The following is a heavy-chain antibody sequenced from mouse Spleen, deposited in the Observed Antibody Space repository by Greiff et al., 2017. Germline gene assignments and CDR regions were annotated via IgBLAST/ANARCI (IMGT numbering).Heavy chain of an antibody. V-gene: IGHV1-4*01. CDR2: INPSSGYT. J-gene: IGHJ2*01. Sequence: VQLVESGAELARPGASVKMSCKASGYTFTSYTMHWVKQRPGQGLEWIGYINPSSGYTNYNQKFKDKATLTADKSSSTAYMQLSSLTSEDSAVYYCARREGVPYYFDYWGQGTTLTVSS. CDR3: ARREGVPYYFDY. CDR1: GYTFTSYT.